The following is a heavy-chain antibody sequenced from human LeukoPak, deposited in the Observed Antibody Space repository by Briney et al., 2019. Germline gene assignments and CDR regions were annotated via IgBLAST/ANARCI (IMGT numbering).Heavy chain of an antibody. CDR2: IYYSGRT. CDR3: ARLHSSSWYNWFDP. CDR1: GGSISSSSYY. J-gene: IGHJ5*02. D-gene: IGHD6-13*01. V-gene: IGHV4-39*07. Sequence: SETLSLTCTVSGGSISSSSYYWGWIRRPPGKALEWIGSIYYSGRTYYNPSLKSRVTISVDTSKNQFSLKLSSVTAADTAVYYCARLHSSSWYNWFDPWGQGTLVTVSS.